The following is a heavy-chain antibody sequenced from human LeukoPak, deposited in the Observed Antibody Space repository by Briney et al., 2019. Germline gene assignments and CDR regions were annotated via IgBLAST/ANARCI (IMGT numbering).Heavy chain of an antibody. D-gene: IGHD2/OR15-2a*01. CDR1: GYTFTTYA. V-gene: IGHV1-3*01. J-gene: IGHJ4*02. CDR3: ARHSLSYPAGFDS. CDR2: INSGDGDT. Sequence: ASVKVSCKASGYTFTTYAIHWVRQAPGQRLEWMGWINSGDGDTKHSQIFQGRVTITRDTSASTAYMELSSLRSEDTAVYYCARHSLSYPAGFDSWGQGTLVTVSS.